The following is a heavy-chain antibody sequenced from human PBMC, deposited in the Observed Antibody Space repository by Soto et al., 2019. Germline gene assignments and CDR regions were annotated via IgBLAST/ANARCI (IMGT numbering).Heavy chain of an antibody. CDR3: TKEPKKSISHDY. Sequence: EVQLLESGGGLVQPGGSLRLSCAASGFTFSEYAMSWVRQAPGKGLEWVSSISSSGGTTSYTDSVKGRFTISRDYSKNTLFLQMNGLRAEDTAIYYCTKEPKKSISHDYWGLGTLVTVSP. J-gene: IGHJ4*02. D-gene: IGHD2-21*01. V-gene: IGHV3-23*01. CDR2: ISSSGGTT. CDR1: GFTFSEYA.